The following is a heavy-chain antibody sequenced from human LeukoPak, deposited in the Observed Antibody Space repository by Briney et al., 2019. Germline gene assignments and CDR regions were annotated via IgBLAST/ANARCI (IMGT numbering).Heavy chain of an antibody. Sequence: SETLSLTCTVSGDSISSYYWSWIRQPPGKGLEWIGYIYYSGSTNYNPSLKSRVTISVDTPKNQFSLKLSSVTAADTAVYYCARGRAWYMDYWGQGTLVTVSS. CDR1: GDSISSYY. V-gene: IGHV4-59*01. J-gene: IGHJ4*02. CDR3: ARGRAWYMDY. CDR2: IYYSGST. D-gene: IGHD6-19*01.